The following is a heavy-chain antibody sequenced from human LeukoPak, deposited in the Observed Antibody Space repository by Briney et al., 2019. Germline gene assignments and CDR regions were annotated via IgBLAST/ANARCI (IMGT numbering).Heavy chain of an antibody. D-gene: IGHD6-6*01. CDR1: GGSISSYY. J-gene: IGHJ4*02. V-gene: IGHV4-59*08. CDR3: ARHWYSSSSFDY. Sequence: TSETLSLTCRVSGGSISSYYWSWIRQPPGKGLEWIGYIYYSGSTNYNPSLKSRVTISVDTSKNQFSLKLSSVTAADTAVYYCARHWYSSSSFDYWGQGTLVTVSS. CDR2: IYYSGST.